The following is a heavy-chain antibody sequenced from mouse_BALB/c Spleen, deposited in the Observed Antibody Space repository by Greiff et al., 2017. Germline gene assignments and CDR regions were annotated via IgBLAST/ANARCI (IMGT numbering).Heavy chain of an antibody. Sequence: VKLQESGPELVKPGASVKISCKASGYAFSSSWMNWVKQRPGQGLEWIGRIYPGDGDTNYNGKFKGKATLTADKSSSTAYMQLSSLTSVDSAVYFCARSGGNYAMDYWGQGTSVTVSS. J-gene: IGHJ4*01. V-gene: IGHV1-82*01. CDR2: IYPGDGDT. CDR3: ARSGGNYAMDY. D-gene: IGHD2-14*01. CDR1: GYAFSSSW.